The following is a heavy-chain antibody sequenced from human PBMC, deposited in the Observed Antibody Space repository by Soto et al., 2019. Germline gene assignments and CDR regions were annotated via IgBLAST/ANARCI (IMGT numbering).Heavy chain of an antibody. V-gene: IGHV1-2*04. J-gene: IGHJ6*02. Sequence: ASVKVSCKASGYTFTNYYMHWVRQAPGQGLEWMGWINPNTGGTNYAQNFQGWVTMTRDTSINTAYMELTRLKSDDTAVYYCARDKRQNSYGLDVWGPGTTVTVSS. CDR3: ARDKRQNSYGLDV. CDR2: INPNTGGT. CDR1: GYTFTNYY.